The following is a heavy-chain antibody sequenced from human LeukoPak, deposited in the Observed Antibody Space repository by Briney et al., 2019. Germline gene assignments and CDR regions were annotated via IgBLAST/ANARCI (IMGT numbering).Heavy chain of an antibody. Sequence: PGGSLRLSCAASGFTLSTNAMSWVRQAPGKGLEWISGISGSGASTYYADSVKGRFTISRDNAKNSLYLQMNSLRAEDTAVYYCARSYYDFWSGYYYYGMDVWGQGTTVTVSS. CDR1: GFTLSTNA. J-gene: IGHJ6*02. V-gene: IGHV3-23*01. CDR3: ARSYYDFWSGYYYYGMDV. D-gene: IGHD3-3*01. CDR2: ISGSGAST.